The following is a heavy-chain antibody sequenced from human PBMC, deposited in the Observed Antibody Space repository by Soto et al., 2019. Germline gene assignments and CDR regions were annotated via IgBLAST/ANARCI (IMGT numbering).Heavy chain of an antibody. CDR3: ARSNYDFWRGFYGMDV. V-gene: IGHV4-59*08. D-gene: IGHD3-3*01. Sequence: SETLSLTCTVSGGSIDTYYWSWIRQPPGKGLQWIGYIYYSGSTTYSPSLKSRVTISVDRSKNQFSLKLTSVTAADTAVYYCARSNYDFWRGFYGMDVWGQGTTVTVSS. CDR2: IYYSGST. J-gene: IGHJ6*02. CDR1: GGSIDTYY.